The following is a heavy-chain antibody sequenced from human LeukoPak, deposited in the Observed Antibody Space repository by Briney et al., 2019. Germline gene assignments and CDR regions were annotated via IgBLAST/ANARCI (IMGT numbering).Heavy chain of an antibody. CDR2: ISSDGSNK. Sequence: GGSLGPSGAVSGFGLGTYSRHGVGQAPGKGLGWAAVISSDGSNKYYADSVKGRFTISRDNSKNTLYMQMNSLRAEDTAVYYCVRQSSGWYHFDYWGQGTLVTVSS. CDR1: GFGLGTYS. V-gene: IGHV3-30-3*01. CDR3: VRQSSGWYHFDY. J-gene: IGHJ4*02. D-gene: IGHD6-19*01.